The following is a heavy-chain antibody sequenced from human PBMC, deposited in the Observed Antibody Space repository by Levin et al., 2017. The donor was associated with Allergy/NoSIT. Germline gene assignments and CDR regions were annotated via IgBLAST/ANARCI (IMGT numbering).Heavy chain of an antibody. CDR2: ISGSGGST. D-gene: IGHD2-15*01. V-gene: IGHV3-23*01. Sequence: GGSLRLSCAASGFTFSSYAMSWVRQAPGKGLEWVSAISGSGGSTYYADSVKGRFTISRDNSKNTLYLQMNSLRAEDTAVYYCAKFPRGGSFYYYYGMDVWGQGTTVTVSS. CDR3: AKFPRGGSFYYYYGMDV. J-gene: IGHJ6*02. CDR1: GFTFSSYA.